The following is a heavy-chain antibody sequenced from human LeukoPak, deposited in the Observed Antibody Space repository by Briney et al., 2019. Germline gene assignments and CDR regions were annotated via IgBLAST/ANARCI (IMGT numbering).Heavy chain of an antibody. D-gene: IGHD3-10*01. CDR3: ARLMVRGFHPNWFDP. V-gene: IGHV4-34*01. Sequence: SETLSLTCAVYGGSFSGYYWSWIRQPPGKGLEWIGEINHSGSTNYNPSLKSRVTISVDTSKNQFSLKLSSVTAADTAVYYCARLMVRGFHPNWFDPWGQGTLVTVSS. CDR2: INHSGST. J-gene: IGHJ5*02. CDR1: GGSFSGYY.